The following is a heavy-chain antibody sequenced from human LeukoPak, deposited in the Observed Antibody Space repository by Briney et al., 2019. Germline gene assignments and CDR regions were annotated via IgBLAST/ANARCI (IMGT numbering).Heavy chain of an antibody. D-gene: IGHD2-15*01. CDR2: ISSSGSTI. J-gene: IGHJ4*02. V-gene: IGHV3-48*03. CDR3: AILPKGYCSGGSCYFDY. Sequence: GGSLRLSCAASGFTFSSYEMNWVRQAPGKGLEWVSYISSSGSTIYYADSVKGRFTISRDNAKSSLYLQMNSLRAEDTAVYYCAILPKGYCSGGSCYFDYWGQGTLVTVSS. CDR1: GFTFSSYE.